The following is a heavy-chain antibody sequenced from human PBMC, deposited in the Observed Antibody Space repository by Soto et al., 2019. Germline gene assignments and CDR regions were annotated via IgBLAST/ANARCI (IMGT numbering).Heavy chain of an antibody. J-gene: IGHJ6*03. CDR2: ISSSSSYI. V-gene: IGHV3-21*01. CDR1: GFTFSSYS. Sequence: GGSLRLSCAASGFTFSSYSMNWVRQAPGKGLEWVSSISSSSSYIYYADSVKGRFTISRDNAKNSLYLQMNSLRAEDTAVYYCARDSVKSTRLYYMDVWGKGTTVTVSS. D-gene: IGHD2-2*01. CDR3: ARDSVKSTRLYYMDV.